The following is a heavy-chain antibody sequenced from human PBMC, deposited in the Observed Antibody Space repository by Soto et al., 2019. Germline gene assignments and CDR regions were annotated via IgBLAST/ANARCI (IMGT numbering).Heavy chain of an antibody. J-gene: IGHJ6*03. CDR1: GGSISSSSYY. CDR3: ARHPRFGYLGPPHYYYYMDV. V-gene: IGHV4-39*01. D-gene: IGHD2-2*03. Sequence: LETLSLTCTVSGGSISSSSYYWGWIRQPPGKGLEWIGSIYYSGSTYYNPSLKSRVTISVDTSKNQFSLKLSSVTAADTAVYYCARHPRFGYLGPPHYYYYMDVWGKGTTVTVSS. CDR2: IYYSGST.